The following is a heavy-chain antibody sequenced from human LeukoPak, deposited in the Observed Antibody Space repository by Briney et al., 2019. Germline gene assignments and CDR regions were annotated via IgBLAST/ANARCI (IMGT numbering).Heavy chain of an antibody. CDR1: GDSISSYY. Sequence: SETLSLTCTVSGDSISSYYWSWIRQPPGKGLEWMGYIYYSGSSNYNPSLKGRVTISVDTSKNQVSLKLSSVTAADTAVYYCARAKKAVAGYFDYWGQGPLVTVSS. V-gene: IGHV4-59*01. CDR3: ARAKKAVAGYFDY. J-gene: IGHJ4*02. D-gene: IGHD6-19*01. CDR2: IYYSGSS.